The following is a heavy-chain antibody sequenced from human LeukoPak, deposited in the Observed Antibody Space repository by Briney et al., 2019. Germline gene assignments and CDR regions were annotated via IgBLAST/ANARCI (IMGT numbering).Heavy chain of an antibody. Sequence: GGSLRLSCAASGFTVSSNYMSWVRQAPGKGLEWVSVIYSGGSTYYADSVKGRFTISRDNSKNTLYLRMNSLRAEDTAVYYCAVQDPSGYYGDYGYWGQGTLVTVSS. D-gene: IGHD4-17*01. CDR3: AVQDPSGYYGDYGY. CDR1: GFTVSSNY. CDR2: IYSGGST. J-gene: IGHJ4*02. V-gene: IGHV3-53*01.